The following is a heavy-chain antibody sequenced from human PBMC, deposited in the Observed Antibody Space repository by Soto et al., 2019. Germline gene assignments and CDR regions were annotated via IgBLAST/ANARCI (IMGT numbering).Heavy chain of an antibody. J-gene: IGHJ6*02. D-gene: IGHD6-6*01. Sequence: SETLSLTCAVSGGSISISNWCSCVRQPPGKGLEWIGEIYHSGSTNYNPSLKSRVTISVDKSKNQFSLKLSSVTAADTAVYYCARGGAARPYYYYYYGMDVWGQGTTVTVSS. V-gene: IGHV4-4*02. CDR2: IYHSGST. CDR1: GGSISISNW. CDR3: ARGGAARPYYYYYYGMDV.